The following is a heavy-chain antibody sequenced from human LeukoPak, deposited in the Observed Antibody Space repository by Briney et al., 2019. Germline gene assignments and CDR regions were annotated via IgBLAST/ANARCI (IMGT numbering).Heavy chain of an antibody. CDR2: ISYDGSNK. J-gene: IGHJ6*02. Sequence: PGGSLRLSCAASGFTFSSYWMHWVRWAPGKGLEWVAVISYDGSNKYYADSVKGRFTISRDNSKNTLSLQMNGLRAEDTAVYYCAKDRGAAAGTSRYGMDVWGQGTTVTVSS. D-gene: IGHD6-13*01. V-gene: IGHV3-30*18. CDR3: AKDRGAAAGTSRYGMDV. CDR1: GFTFSSYW.